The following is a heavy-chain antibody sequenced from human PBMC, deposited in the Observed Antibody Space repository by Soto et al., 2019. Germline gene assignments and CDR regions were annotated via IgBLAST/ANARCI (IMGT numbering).Heavy chain of an antibody. CDR1: GYTFTSYD. CDR2: MNPNSGNT. D-gene: IGHD1-1*01. J-gene: IGHJ6*02. V-gene: IGHV1-8*01. CDR3: ARDGDLEHYYYYYGMDV. Sequence: ASVKVSCKASGYTFTSYDINWVRQATGQGLEWMGWMNPNSGNTGYAQKFQGRVTMTRNTSISTAYMELSSLRSEDTAVYYCARDGDLEHYYYYYGMDVWGQGTTVTVSS.